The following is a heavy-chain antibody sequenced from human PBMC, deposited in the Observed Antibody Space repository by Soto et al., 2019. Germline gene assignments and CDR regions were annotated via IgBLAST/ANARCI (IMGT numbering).Heavy chain of an antibody. Sequence: ASVKVSCKASGYSFTNYAMHWVRQAPGQRLEWMGWINAGNGDTKYSQNFQGRVTITRDTSASTAYMELSSLRSEDTAVYYCARDPYYDFWSGSNWFDPWGQGTLVTVSS. CDR3: ARDPYYDFWSGSNWFDP. J-gene: IGHJ5*02. D-gene: IGHD3-3*01. V-gene: IGHV1-3*01. CDR1: GYSFTNYA. CDR2: INAGNGDT.